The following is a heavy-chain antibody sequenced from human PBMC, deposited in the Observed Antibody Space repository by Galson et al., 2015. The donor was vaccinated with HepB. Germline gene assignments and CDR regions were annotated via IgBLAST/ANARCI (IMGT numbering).Heavy chain of an antibody. V-gene: IGHV1-46*01. Sequence: SVKVSCKASGYTFTSYYMHWVRQAPGQGLEWMGIINPSGGSTSYAQKFQGRVTMTRDTSTSTVYMELSSLRSEDSALYYCARDTSYYDSSGYHLEDAFDIWGQGTMVTVSS. J-gene: IGHJ3*02. CDR3: ARDTSYYDSSGYHLEDAFDI. D-gene: IGHD3-22*01. CDR1: GYTFTSYY. CDR2: INPSGGST.